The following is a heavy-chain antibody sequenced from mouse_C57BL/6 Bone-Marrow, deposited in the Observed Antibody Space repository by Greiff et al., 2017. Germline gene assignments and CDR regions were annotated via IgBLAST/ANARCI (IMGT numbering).Heavy chain of an antibody. Sequence: EVMLVESGGGLVKPGGSLKLSCAASGFTFSDYGMHWVRQAPEKGLEWVAYISSGSSTIYYADPVKGRFTISRDNAKNTLFLQMTSLRSEDTAMYYCARIYYDYDAWFAYWGQGTLVTVSA. CDR2: ISSGSSTI. CDR1: GFTFSDYG. V-gene: IGHV5-17*01. CDR3: ARIYYDYDAWFAY. D-gene: IGHD2-4*01. J-gene: IGHJ3*01.